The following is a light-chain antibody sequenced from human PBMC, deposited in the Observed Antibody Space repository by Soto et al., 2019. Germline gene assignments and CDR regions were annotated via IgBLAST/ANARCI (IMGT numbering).Light chain of an antibody. CDR2: GAS. V-gene: IGKV3-20*01. Sequence: EIVLTQSPGTLSLSPGERATLSCRASQRVSSSYLAWYQQKPCQAPRPLIYGASSRAIGIPDRFSGSGSGTDCTLTSSRMEPEDFAVYYCQQYGSSPWTFSQGTKVEIK. CDR1: QRVSSSY. J-gene: IGKJ1*01. CDR3: QQYGSSPWT.